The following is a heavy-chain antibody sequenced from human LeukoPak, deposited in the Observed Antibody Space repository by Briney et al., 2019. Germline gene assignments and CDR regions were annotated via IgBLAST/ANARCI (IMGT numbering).Heavy chain of an antibody. D-gene: IGHD3-22*01. V-gene: IGHV4-59*11. CDR2: IYYSGST. J-gene: IGHJ3*02. CDR1: AGSINGHY. CDR3: ARDQDLTYYYDSSGYSGTFDI. Sequence: PSETLSLTCTVSAGSINGHYWSWIRQPPGKGLEWIGYIYYSGSTNYNPSLKSRVTISVDTSKNQFSLKLSSVTAADTAVYYCARDQDLTYYYDSSGYSGTFDIWGQGTMVTVSS.